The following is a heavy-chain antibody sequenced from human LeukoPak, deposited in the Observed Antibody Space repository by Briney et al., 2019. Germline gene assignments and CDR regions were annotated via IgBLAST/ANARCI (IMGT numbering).Heavy chain of an antibody. D-gene: IGHD3-10*01. V-gene: IGHV5-51*01. CDR3: ARLWSYYFES. J-gene: IGHJ4*02. Sequence: GESLKISCKVSGYSFTDSWIAWVRQMPGKGLEWMGIIYPGDSDTRYSPSFQGLVTISVDKSISTAYLQWSSPKASDTAMYYCARLWSYYFESWGQGTLVTVSS. CDR2: IYPGDSDT. CDR1: GYSFTDSW.